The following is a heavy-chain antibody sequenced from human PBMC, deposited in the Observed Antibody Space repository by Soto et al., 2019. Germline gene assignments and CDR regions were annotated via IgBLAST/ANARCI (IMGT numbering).Heavy chain of an antibody. CDR1: GFTFSSYG. Sequence: PGGSLRLSCAATGFTFSSYGMNWVRQAPGKGLEWVAVIWYDGSNKYYADSVKGRFTISRDNSKNTLYLQMNSLRAEDTAVYYCASGHHDYGDYFTNWFDPWGQGTLVTVSS. CDR2: IWYDGSNK. CDR3: ASGHHDYGDYFTNWFDP. J-gene: IGHJ5*02. D-gene: IGHD4-17*01. V-gene: IGHV3-33*01.